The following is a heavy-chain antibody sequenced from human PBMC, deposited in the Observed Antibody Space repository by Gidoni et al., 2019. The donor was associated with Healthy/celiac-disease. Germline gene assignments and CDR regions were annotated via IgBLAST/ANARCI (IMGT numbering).Heavy chain of an antibody. V-gene: IGHV3-30*18. J-gene: IGHJ6*02. CDR3: AKDCIAARLGYYYGMDV. CDR2: ISYDGSNK. CDR1: GFTFSSYG. Sequence: QVQLGESGGGVVQPGRSLRLSCAASGFTFSSYGMHWVRQAPGKGLEGVAVISYDGSNKYYADSVKGRFTISRDNSKNTLYLQMNSLRAEDTAVYYCAKDCIAARLGYYYGMDVWGQGTTVTVSS. D-gene: IGHD6-6*01.